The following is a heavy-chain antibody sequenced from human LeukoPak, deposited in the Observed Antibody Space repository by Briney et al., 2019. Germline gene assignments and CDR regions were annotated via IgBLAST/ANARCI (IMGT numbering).Heavy chain of an antibody. CDR3: ARDVVGATGGFDY. CDR1: GGTFSSYA. D-gene: IGHD1-26*01. J-gene: IGHJ4*02. Sequence: ASVKVSCKASGGTFSSYAISWVRQAPGQGLEWMGGIIPIFGTANYAQKFQGRVTITADESTSAAYMELSSLRSEDTAVYYCARDVVGATGGFDYWGQGTLVTVSS. V-gene: IGHV1-69*13. CDR2: IIPIFGTA.